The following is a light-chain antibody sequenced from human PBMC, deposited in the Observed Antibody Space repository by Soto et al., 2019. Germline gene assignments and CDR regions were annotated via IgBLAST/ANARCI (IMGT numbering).Light chain of an antibody. Sequence: QSALTQPASVSGSPGQSITVSCTGTSSDVGAYNYVSWYQQHPGKAPKLIISGVSNRPSGVSNRFSASKSGNTASLTISGLQAEDEADYYCISFTTSVTYVFGPGTKVTVL. CDR3: ISFTTSVTYV. V-gene: IGLV2-14*03. CDR2: GVS. CDR1: SSDVGAYNY. J-gene: IGLJ1*01.